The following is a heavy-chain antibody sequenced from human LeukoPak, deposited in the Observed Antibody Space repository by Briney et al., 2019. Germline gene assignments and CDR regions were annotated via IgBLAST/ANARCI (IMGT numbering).Heavy chain of an antibody. CDR3: ARDYYYDSGGYYSVY. CDR1: GGTFSSYT. CDR2: IIPILGIA. J-gene: IGHJ4*02. V-gene: IGHV1-69*10. Sequence: SVKVSCKASGGTFSSYTISWVRQAPGQGLEWMGRIIPILGIANYAQKFQGRVTITADKSTSTAYMELSSLRSEDTAVYYCARDYYYDSGGYYSVYWGQGTLVTVSS. D-gene: IGHD3-22*01.